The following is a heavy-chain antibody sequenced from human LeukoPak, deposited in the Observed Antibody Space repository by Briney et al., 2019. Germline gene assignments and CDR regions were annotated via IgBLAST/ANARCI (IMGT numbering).Heavy chain of an antibody. D-gene: IGHD6-13*01. CDR1: GFTFSSYA. CDR2: ISYDGSNK. J-gene: IGHJ4*02. Sequence: GGSLRLSCAASGFTFSSYAMHWVRQAPGKGLVWVAVISYDGSNKYYADSVKGRFTISRDNSKNTLYLQMNSLRAEDTAVYYCARDGQEAAALDYWGQGTLVTVSS. V-gene: IGHV3-30-3*01. CDR3: ARDGQEAAALDY.